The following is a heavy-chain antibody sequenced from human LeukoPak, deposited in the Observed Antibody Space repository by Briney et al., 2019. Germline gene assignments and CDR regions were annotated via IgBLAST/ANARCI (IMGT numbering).Heavy chain of an antibody. CDR1: GGSISSGGYY. CDR3: ARHSRGPTAGPAFDY. J-gene: IGHJ4*02. D-gene: IGHD6-13*01. V-gene: IGHV4-39*01. Sequence: SETLSLTCTVSGGSISSGGYYWGWIRQPPGKGLEWIGSIYYRGSTYYNPSLKSRVTISVDTSKIQFSLSSVTAADTAVYYCARHSRGPTAGPAFDYWGQGTLVTVSS. CDR2: IYYRGST.